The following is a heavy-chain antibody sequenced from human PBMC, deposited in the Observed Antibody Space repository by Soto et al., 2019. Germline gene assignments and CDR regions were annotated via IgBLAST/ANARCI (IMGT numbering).Heavy chain of an antibody. CDR3: ASHYDMWSGYLSPVDY. J-gene: IGHJ4*02. CDR2: IDTSSTKI. V-gene: IGHV3-11*01. CDR1: GYTFSDYY. D-gene: IGHD3-3*01. Sequence: QVQLVESGGDLVKRGGSLRLSCAASGYTFSDYYMSWIRQAPGKGLEWISYIDTSSTKIYYADYVKGRFTISRDNAKNSLYLEMNSLRDEDTAVYYCASHYDMWSGYLSPVDYWGQGTLVTVSS.